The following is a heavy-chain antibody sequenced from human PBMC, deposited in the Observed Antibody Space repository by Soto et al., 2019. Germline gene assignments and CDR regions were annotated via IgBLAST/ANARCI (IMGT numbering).Heavy chain of an antibody. CDR3: ARMASSGSLNWFDP. D-gene: IGHD3-10*01. CDR1: GYTFTNYE. Sequence: GASVKVSCKASGYTFTNYEINWVRQATGQGLEWMGWMNPGSGNTGYAHKFQGRVTMTRNISISTAYMELSRLGSDDTAIYYCARMASSGSLNWFDPWGQGPLVTVSS. V-gene: IGHV1-8*01. CDR2: MNPGSGNT. J-gene: IGHJ5*02.